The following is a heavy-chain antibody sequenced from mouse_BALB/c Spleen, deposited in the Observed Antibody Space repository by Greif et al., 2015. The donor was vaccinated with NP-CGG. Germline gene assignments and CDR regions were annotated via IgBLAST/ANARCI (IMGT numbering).Heavy chain of an antibody. V-gene: IGHV1-9*01. CDR1: GYTFSSYW. Sequence: QVQLQQSGAELMKPGASVKTSCKATGYTFSSYWIEWVKQRPGHGLEWIGEILPGSGSTNYSEKFKGKATFTADTSSNTAYVQLSSLTSEDSAVYYCAREDSSGSPFAYWGQGTLVTVSA. CDR2: ILPGSGST. J-gene: IGHJ3*01. CDR3: AREDSSGSPFAY. D-gene: IGHD3-2*01.